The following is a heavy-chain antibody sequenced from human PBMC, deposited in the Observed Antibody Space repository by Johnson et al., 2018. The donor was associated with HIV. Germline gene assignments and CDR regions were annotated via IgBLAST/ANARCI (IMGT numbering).Heavy chain of an antibody. J-gene: IGHJ3*02. D-gene: IGHD3-16*02. CDR3: ARDLVSLEDAFDI. CDR1: GFTFSNYA. V-gene: IGHV3-66*01. Sequence: VQLVESGGGLVQPGGSLRLSCAASGFTFSNYAMNWVRQAPGKGLEWVSVIYSGGSTYYADSVKGRFTISRDNSKNTLYLQMNSLRAEDTAVYYCARDLVSLEDAFDIWGQGTMVTVSS. CDR2: IYSGGST.